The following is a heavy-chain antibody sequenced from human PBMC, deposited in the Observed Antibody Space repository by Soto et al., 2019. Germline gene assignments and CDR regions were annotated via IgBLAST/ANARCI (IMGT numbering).Heavy chain of an antibody. J-gene: IGHJ4*02. D-gene: IGHD1-20*01. CDR3: VRRPGISGISDPFDY. V-gene: IGHV5-51*01. Sequence: PGESLKISCQGFGYTFSGYWIGWVRQMPGKGLEWMGIIYPGDSDTRYSPSFQGQVTISVDTSTSTAYLQWSRRQASDTAMYYCVRRPGISGISDPFDYWGQGTLVTVSS. CDR1: GYTFSGYW. CDR2: IYPGDSDT.